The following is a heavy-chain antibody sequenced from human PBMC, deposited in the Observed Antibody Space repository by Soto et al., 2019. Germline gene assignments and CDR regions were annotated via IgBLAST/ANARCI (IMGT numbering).Heavy chain of an antibody. CDR3: VRLIGNSWLDF. Sequence: HTHSLMSAIAAAGGPCIELTLHWLRQDPPGRLEWLGRTYYRSKWYNDYAESVKSRITINPDTSKNQFSLHLNSVTPEDAAVYYCVRLIGNSWLDFWGQGTLVTVSS. J-gene: IGHJ5*01. CDR2: TYYRSKWYN. D-gene: IGHD1-26*01. CDR1: AAGGPCIELT. V-gene: IGHV6-1*01.